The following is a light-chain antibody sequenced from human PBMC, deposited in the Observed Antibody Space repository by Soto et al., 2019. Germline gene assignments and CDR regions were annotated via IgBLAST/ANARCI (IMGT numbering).Light chain of an antibody. CDR1: QSVRSNF. CDR2: GAS. J-gene: IGKJ1*01. Sequence: EIVLTQSPGTLYFSPVERSTLSRRASQSVRSNFLAWYQQKPGQAPRLLIYGASNRATGIPDRFSGSGSGTDFTLTITRLEAEDFAMYYCQRYDSLRTFGQGTKVDIK. V-gene: IGKV3-20*01. CDR3: QRYDSLRT.